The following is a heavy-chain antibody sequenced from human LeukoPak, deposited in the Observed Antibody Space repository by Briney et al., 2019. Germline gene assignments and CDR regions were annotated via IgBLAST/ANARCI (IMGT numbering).Heavy chain of an antibody. CDR3: AKVGRDGYNYGHAFDI. CDR2: ISGSGGST. Sequence: GGSLRLSCAASGFTFSSYAMSWVRQAPGKGREWVSAISGSGGSTYYADSVKGRFTISRDNSKNTLYLQMNSLRAEDTAVYYCAKVGRDGYNYGHAFDIWGQGTMVTVSS. V-gene: IGHV3-23*01. CDR1: GFTFSSYA. J-gene: IGHJ3*02. D-gene: IGHD5-24*01.